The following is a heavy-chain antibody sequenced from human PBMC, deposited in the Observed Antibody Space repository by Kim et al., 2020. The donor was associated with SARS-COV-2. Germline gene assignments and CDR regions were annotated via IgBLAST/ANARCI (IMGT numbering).Heavy chain of an antibody. D-gene: IGHD6-13*01. CDR2: IYYSGST. V-gene: IGHV4-59*01. CDR3: ARGGGYSSSWSYYYYYGMDV. Sequence: SETLSLTCTVSGGSISSYYWSWIRQPPGKGLEWIGYIYYSGSTNYNPSLKSRVTISVDTSKNQFSLKLSSVTAADTAVYYCARGGGYSSSWSYYYYYGMDVWGQGTTVTVSS. CDR1: GGSISSYY. J-gene: IGHJ6*02.